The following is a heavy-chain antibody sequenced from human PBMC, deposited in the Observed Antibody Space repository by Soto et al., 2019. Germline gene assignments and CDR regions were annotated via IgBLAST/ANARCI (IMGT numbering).Heavy chain of an antibody. CDR1: GFTFSSYA. V-gene: IGHV3-30-3*01. CDR2: ISYDGSNK. J-gene: IGHJ4*02. Sequence: QVQLVESGGGVVQPGRSLRLSCAASGFTFSSYAMHWVRQAPGKGLEWVAVISYDGSNKYYADSVKGRFTISRDNSKNTLYLQMNSLRAEDTAVYYCARDPPSVVVVAATPYFDYWGQGTLVTVSS. D-gene: IGHD2-15*01. CDR3: ARDPPSVVVVAATPYFDY.